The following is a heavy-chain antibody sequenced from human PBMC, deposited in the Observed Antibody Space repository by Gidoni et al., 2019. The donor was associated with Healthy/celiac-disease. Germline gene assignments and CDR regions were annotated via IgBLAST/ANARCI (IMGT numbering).Heavy chain of an antibody. CDR2: IFSNDEK. Sequence: QVTLKESGPVLVKPTETLTLTCTVSGFSLSNARMGVSWIRQPPGKALEWLAHIFSNDEKSYSTSLKSRLTISKDTSKSQVVLTMTNMDPVDTATYYCARIAHYDFWSGYYMYYFDYWGQGTLVTVSS. V-gene: IGHV2-26*01. J-gene: IGHJ4*02. D-gene: IGHD3-3*01. CDR3: ARIAHYDFWSGYYMYYFDY. CDR1: GFSLSNARMG.